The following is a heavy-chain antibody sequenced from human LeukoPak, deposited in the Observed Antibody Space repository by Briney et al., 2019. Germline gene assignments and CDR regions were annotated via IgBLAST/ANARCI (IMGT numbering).Heavy chain of an antibody. V-gene: IGHV1-69*05. D-gene: IGHD5-18*01. J-gene: IGHJ4*02. Sequence: SVTVSFKASGGTFSSYAISWVRQAPGQGLEWMGGIIPIFGGANYAQKFQGRVTITTDESTSTAYMELSSLRSEDTAVYYCAISPGSYGYVPFDYWGQGTLVTVSS. CDR3: AISPGSYGYVPFDY. CDR2: IIPIFGGA. CDR1: GGTFSSYA.